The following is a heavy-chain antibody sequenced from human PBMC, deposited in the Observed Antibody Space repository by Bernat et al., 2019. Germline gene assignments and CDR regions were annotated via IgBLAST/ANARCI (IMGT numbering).Heavy chain of an antibody. CDR1: GYTFTDYY. J-gene: IGHJ4*02. CDR2: VDPEDGET. Sequence: EVQLVQSGAEVKKPGATVKISCKVSGYTFTDYYMHWVQQAPGKVLEWMGLVDPEDGETIYTEKFQGSVTITADTSTDTAYMELSSLRSEDTAVYYCATLGYCSSTSCYESFDYWGQGTLVTVSS. CDR3: ATLGYCSSTSCYESFDY. D-gene: IGHD2-2*01. V-gene: IGHV1-69-2*01.